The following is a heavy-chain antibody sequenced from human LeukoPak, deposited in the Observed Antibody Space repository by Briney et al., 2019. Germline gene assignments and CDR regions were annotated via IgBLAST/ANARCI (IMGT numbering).Heavy chain of an antibody. Sequence: SETLSLTCAVYGGSFSGYYWSWIRQPPGKGLEWIGEINHSGSTNYNPSLKSRVTISLDSSTNQFSLNLSSLTTADTAVYYCVRHYYDSGSAKGYFQHWGQGTLVTVSS. V-gene: IGHV4-34*01. D-gene: IGHD3-10*01. CDR2: INHSGST. CDR3: VRHYYDSGSAKGYFQH. J-gene: IGHJ1*01. CDR1: GGSFSGYY.